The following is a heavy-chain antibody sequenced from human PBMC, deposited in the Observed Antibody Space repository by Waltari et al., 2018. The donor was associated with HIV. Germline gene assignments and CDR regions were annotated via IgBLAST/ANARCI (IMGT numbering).Heavy chain of an antibody. CDR2: IKQDGSEK. V-gene: IGHV3-7*04. CDR1: GFTFSSYW. J-gene: IGHJ4*02. CDR3: ARGGFYGSGSKVN. D-gene: IGHD3-10*01. Sequence: GGSLRLSCAASGFTFSSYWMSWVRQAPGKGLEWVVNIKQDGSEKYYVDSVNGRFTISRDNAENSLYLQMNSLRAEDTAVYYCARGGFYGSGSKVNWGQGTLVTVSS.